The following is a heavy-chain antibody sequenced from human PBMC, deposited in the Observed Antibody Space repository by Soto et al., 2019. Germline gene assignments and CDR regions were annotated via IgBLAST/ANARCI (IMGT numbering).Heavy chain of an antibody. V-gene: IGHV1-69*12. CDR3: ARDRGPSSGYYPYWFDP. CDR2: IIPIFGTA. CDR1: GGTFSSYA. D-gene: IGHD3-22*01. Sequence: QVQLVQSGAEVKKPGSSVKVSCKASGGTFSSYAISWVRQAPGQGLEWMGEIIPIFGTANYAQKFQGRVTVTADEATGTDYMEMSSLRAEYKAVYYCARDRGPSSGYYPYWFDPWGQGTLVTVSS. J-gene: IGHJ5*02.